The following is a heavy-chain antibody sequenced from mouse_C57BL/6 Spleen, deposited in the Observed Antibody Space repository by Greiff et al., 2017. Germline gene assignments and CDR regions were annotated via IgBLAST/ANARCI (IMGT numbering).Heavy chain of an antibody. D-gene: IGHD1-1*01. J-gene: IGHJ1*03. CDR3: AREALRWYFDV. V-gene: IGHV1-72*01. CDR2: IAPNSGGT. Sequence: QVQLQQPGAELVQPGASVKLSCKASGYTFTSYWMHWVKQRPGRGLEWIGRIAPNSGGTKYNEKFKSKATLTVDTPSSTAYMQLSSLTSEDSAVYYWAREALRWYFDVWGTGTTVTVSS. CDR1: GYTFTSYW.